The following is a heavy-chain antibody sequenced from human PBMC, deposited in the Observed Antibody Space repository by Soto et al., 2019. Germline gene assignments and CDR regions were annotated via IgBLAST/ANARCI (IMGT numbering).Heavy chain of an antibody. V-gene: IGHV1-18*01. CDR3: AIYGGNSVYFDY. Sequence: VKVSCKASWYTFTTHAMQWVRQAPGQRLEWMGWISPYTGNTHPASKVQGRLTMTTDTSTSTAYMDLGSLTSDDTAVYYCAIYGGNSVYFDYWGQGTLVTVSS. J-gene: IGHJ4*02. CDR1: WYTFTTHA. D-gene: IGHD4-17*01. CDR2: ISPYTGNT.